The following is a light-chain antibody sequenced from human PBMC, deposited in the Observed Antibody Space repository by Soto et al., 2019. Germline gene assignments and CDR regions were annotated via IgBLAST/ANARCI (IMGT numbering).Light chain of an antibody. CDR3: QQCQSSLRT. CDR1: ESLSPHS. Sequence: IVLTQSAGTLSLSPGETATLSCRASESLSPHSIAWYQQKPGQAPRLLIYGPSGRATGIPDRIRGSGSGTDLTLTISGFSPEDFAAYYCQQCQSSLRTYGPGKQVEV. J-gene: IGKJ1*01. V-gene: IGKV3-20*01. CDR2: GPS.